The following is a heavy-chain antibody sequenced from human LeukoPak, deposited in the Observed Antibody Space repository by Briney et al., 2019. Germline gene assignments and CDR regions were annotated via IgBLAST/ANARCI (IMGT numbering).Heavy chain of an antibody. Sequence: ASVKVSCKASGYIFSIYAMIWVRQAPGQGLELMGWINTNTGNPTYAQGFTGRFVFSLDTSVSTAYLQISSLKAEDTAVYYCARDHTVALGTTTYFQHWGQGTLVTVSS. J-gene: IGHJ1*01. CDR1: GYIFSIYA. CDR3: ARDHTVALGTTTYFQH. CDR2: INTNTGNP. D-gene: IGHD1-7*01. V-gene: IGHV7-4-1*02.